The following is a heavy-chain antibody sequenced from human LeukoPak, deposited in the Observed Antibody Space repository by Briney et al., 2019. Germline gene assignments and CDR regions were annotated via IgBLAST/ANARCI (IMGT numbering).Heavy chain of an antibody. V-gene: IGHV4-34*01. Sequence: SETLSLTCAVYGGSFSGYYWSWIRQPPGKGLEWIGEINHSGSTNYNPSLKSRVTISLDTSKNQFSLKLSSVTAADTAVYYCARGAGYSSGWRVFDYWGQGTLVTVSS. D-gene: IGHD6-19*01. CDR1: GGSFSGYY. CDR3: ARGAGYSSGWRVFDY. CDR2: INHSGST. J-gene: IGHJ4*02.